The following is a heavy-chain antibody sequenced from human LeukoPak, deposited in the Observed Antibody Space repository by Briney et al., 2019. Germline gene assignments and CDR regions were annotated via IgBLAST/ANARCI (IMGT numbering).Heavy chain of an antibody. CDR2: ISSSSSYI. CDR1: GFTFSSYS. J-gene: IGHJ3*02. V-gene: IGHV3-21*01. Sequence: GGSLRLSCAASGFTFSSYSMNWVRPAPGKGLEWVSSISSSSSYIYYADSVKGRFTISRDNAKNSLYLQMNSLRAEDTAVYYCAREGYDILTGDAFDIWGQGTMVTVSS. D-gene: IGHD3-9*01. CDR3: AREGYDILTGDAFDI.